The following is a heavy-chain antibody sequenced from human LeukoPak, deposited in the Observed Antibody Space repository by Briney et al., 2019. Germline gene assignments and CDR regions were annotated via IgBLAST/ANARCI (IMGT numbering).Heavy chain of an antibody. Sequence: GGSLRLSCAASGITVSSNYMSWVRQAPGKGLEWVSVIYSGGSTYYADCVKGRFTISRDNSKNTLYLQMNSLRAEDTAVYYCARDSYDSSGYYLIFDYWGQGPLVTVSS. D-gene: IGHD3-22*01. CDR3: ARDSYDSSGYYLIFDY. CDR1: GITVSSNY. CDR2: IYSGGST. V-gene: IGHV3-66*01. J-gene: IGHJ4*02.